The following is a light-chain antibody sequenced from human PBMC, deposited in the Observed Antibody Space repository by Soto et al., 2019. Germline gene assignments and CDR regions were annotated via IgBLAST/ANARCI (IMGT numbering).Light chain of an antibody. Sequence: AIQMTQSPSSLSASVGDRVTITCRASQGIRNDLGWYQQKPGEAPKLLIYGASGLQSGVPSRFSGSGSGTDFTLTIRSLQPEDFATYYCLQDYTYPWTFGQGTKVEVK. CDR2: GAS. CDR3: LQDYTYPWT. J-gene: IGKJ1*01. CDR1: QGIRND. V-gene: IGKV1-6*01.